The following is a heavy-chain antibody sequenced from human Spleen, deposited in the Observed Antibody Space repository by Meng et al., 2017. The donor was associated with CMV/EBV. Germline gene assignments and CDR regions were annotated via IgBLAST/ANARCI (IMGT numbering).Heavy chain of an antibody. V-gene: IGHV3-23*01. D-gene: IGHD3-3*01. CDR1: GFTFSSYG. Sequence: GESLKISCAASGFTFSSYGMSWVRQAPGKGLEWVSAISGSGGDTYYADSVKGRFTISRDNAKNSLYLQMNSLRAEDTAVDYCARVAIFGVVIRSRYFDYWGQGTLVTVSS. J-gene: IGHJ4*02. CDR3: ARVAIFGVVIRSRYFDY. CDR2: ISGSGGDT.